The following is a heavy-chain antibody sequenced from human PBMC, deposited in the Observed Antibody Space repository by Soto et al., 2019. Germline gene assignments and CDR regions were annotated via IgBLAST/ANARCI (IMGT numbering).Heavy chain of an antibody. CDR1: GFTFSSYA. V-gene: IGHV3-23*01. CDR3: AKPGEDIVVVPAVDYYYYMDV. J-gene: IGHJ6*03. D-gene: IGHD2-2*01. CDR2: ISGSGGST. Sequence: PGGSLRLSCAASGFTFSSYAMSWVRQAPGKGLEWVSAISGSGGSTYYADSVKGRFTISRDNSKNTLYLQMNSLRAEDTAVYYCAKPGEDIVVVPAVDYYYYMDVWGKGTTVTVSS.